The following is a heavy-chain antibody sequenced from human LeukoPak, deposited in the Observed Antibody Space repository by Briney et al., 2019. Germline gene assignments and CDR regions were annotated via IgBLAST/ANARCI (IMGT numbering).Heavy chain of an antibody. CDR3: ARDNRYCSTGSCYFGDYYYYYMDV. V-gene: IGHV3-30*04. D-gene: IGHD2-15*01. Sequence: GGSLRLSCAASGFTFSGYAINWVRQAPGKGLEWVAITSYDGTEKYADSVKGRFTISRDNSKNTLFLQISSLRLEDTATYYCARDNRYCSTGSCYFGDYYYYYMDVWGKGTPVSVSS. J-gene: IGHJ6*03. CDR1: GFTFSGYA. CDR2: TSYDGTEK.